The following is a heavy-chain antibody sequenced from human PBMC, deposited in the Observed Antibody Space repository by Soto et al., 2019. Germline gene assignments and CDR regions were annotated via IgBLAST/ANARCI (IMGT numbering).Heavy chain of an antibody. CDR2: INHSGST. D-gene: IGHD5-12*01. CDR3: ARGPYRRDGYNPFDY. V-gene: IGHV4-34*01. CDR1: GGSFSGYY. Sequence: SETLSLTCAVYGGSFSGYYWSWIRQPPGKGLEWIGEINHSGSTNYNPSLKSRVTISVDTSKNQFSLKLSSVTAADTAVYYCARGPYRRDGYNPFDYWVQGTLVTVSS. J-gene: IGHJ4*02.